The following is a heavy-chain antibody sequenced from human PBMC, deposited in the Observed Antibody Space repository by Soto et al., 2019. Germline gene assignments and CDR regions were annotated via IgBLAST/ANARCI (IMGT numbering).Heavy chain of an antibody. J-gene: IGHJ6*02. CDR2: INHRGSI. Sequence: QVQLQQWGAGLLKPSETLSLNCAVYGGSFSGYYWSWIRQPPGKGLEWIGEINHRGSINYNPSLKSRVTXSVXTSKNQFXLKLNXVTXXXTXXXXCXXXSXXXXXXXXXXXXXSHGLDVWGQGTAVTVSS. CDR3: XXXSXXXXXXXXXXXXXSHGLDV. CDR1: GGSFSGYY. V-gene: IGHV4-34*01.